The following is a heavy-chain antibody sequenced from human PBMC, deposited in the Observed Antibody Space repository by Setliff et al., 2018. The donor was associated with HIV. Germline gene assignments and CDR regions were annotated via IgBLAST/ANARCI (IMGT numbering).Heavy chain of an antibody. Sequence: SETLSLTCAVSGYSISSGYYWGWIRQYPQKGLEWIGYIYYSGGTYYNPSLKSRVTMSVDTSKNQFSLKLSSVTAADTAVYYCARGDAMTSLGAFDIWGQGTMVTVSS. J-gene: IGHJ3*02. CDR3: ARGDAMTSLGAFDI. CDR1: GYSISSGYY. CDR2: IYYSGGT. D-gene: IGHD2-2*01. V-gene: IGHV4-31*11.